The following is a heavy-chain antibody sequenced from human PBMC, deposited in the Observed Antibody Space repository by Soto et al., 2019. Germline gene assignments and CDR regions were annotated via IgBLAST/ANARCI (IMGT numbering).Heavy chain of an antibody. CDR1: GYTFTNYY. V-gene: IGHV1-46*01. J-gene: IGHJ4*02. CDR3: ARESQSSGWSWFDY. CDR2: INPSGGST. D-gene: IGHD6-19*01. Sequence: QVQLVQSGAEVKKPGASVKVSCKASGYTFTNYYIHWVRQAPGQGLEWMGMINPSGGSTSYTLKCQGGVTLTRDTSTSTVYMEVSSLRSDDTAVYYCARESQSSGWSWFDYWGQGTLVTVSS.